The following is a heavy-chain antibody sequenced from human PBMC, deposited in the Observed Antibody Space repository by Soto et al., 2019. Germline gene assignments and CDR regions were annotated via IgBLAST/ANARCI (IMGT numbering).Heavy chain of an antibody. CDR2: LYSGGST. D-gene: IGHD2-2*01. Sequence: QVQLQESGPGLVKPSETLSLTCTVSGGFVNSDTHSWSWIRQTPGKRLEWIGFLYSGGSTKNPSLGSRVTMSVDTSKNQFSLKLRSVIVADTAVYHCARFVRSCSATTCSTRADVWGQGITVTVSS. J-gene: IGHJ6*02. V-gene: IGHV4-61*01. CDR1: GGFVNSDTHS. CDR3: ARFVRSCSATTCSTRADV.